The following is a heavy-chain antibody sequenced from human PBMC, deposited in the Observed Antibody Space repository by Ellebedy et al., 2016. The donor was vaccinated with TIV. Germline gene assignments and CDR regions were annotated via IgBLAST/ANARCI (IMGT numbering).Heavy chain of an antibody. CDR2: INPNSGGT. D-gene: IGHD3-10*01. V-gene: IGHV1-2*04. J-gene: IGHJ6*02. CDR1: GYTFTGYY. Sequence: ASVKVSCKASGYTFTGYYMHWVRQAPGQGLEWMGWINPNSGGTNYAQKFQGWVTMTRDTSISTAYMELSRLRSDDTAVYYCARQSKGIISYNYYGMDVWGQGTTVTVSS. CDR3: ARQSKGIISYNYYGMDV.